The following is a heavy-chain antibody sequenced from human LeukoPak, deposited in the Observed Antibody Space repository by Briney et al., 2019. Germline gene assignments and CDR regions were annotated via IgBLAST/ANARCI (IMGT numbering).Heavy chain of an antibody. V-gene: IGHV3-7*01. CDR1: GFIFSSDW. Sequence: GGSLRLSCAASGFIFSSDWMTWVRQGPGKGLEWVANIKPDGSLIYYVDSVKGRFTVSRGNAKNSLYLQMNSLRAEDTAVYYCAKWELYSGFYYIDYWGQGTLATVSS. D-gene: IGHD1-26*01. CDR2: IKPDGSLI. CDR3: AKWELYSGFYYIDY. J-gene: IGHJ4*02.